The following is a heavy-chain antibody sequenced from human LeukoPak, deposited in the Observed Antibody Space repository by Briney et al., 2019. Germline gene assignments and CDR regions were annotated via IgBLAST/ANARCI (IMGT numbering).Heavy chain of an antibody. CDR1: GFTFSTYW. V-gene: IGHV3-74*01. CDR3: ALEGYSSGWYQYFQH. Sequence: GGCLRLSCAASGFTFSTYWMHWVRQAPGKGLVWVSRINSDGSSTSYADSVEGRFTISRDNARNTLYLQMNSLRAEDTAVYYCALEGYSSGWYQYFQHWGQGTLVTVSS. J-gene: IGHJ1*01. CDR2: INSDGSST. D-gene: IGHD6-19*01.